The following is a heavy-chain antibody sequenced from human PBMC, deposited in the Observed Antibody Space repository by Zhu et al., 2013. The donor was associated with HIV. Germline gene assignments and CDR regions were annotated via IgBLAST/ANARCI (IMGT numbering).Heavy chain of an antibody. D-gene: IGHD3-16*02. CDR2: IYHSGST. CDR3: ARETPLSEAPDTSYYDYIWGDYRYRNWFDP. CDR1: GGSISSSNW. J-gene: IGHJ5*02. V-gene: IGHV4-4*02. Sequence: VQLQESGPGLVKPSGTLSLTCAVSGGSISSSNWWSWVRQPPGKGLEWIGEIYHSGSTNYNPSLKSRVTISVDKSKNQFSLKLSSVTAADTAVYYCARETPLSEAPDTSYYDYIWGDYRYRNWFDPWGQGTLVTVSS.